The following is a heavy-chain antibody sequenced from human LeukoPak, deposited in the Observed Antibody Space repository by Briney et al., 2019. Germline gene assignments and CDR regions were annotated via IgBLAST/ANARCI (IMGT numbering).Heavy chain of an antibody. Sequence: GGSLRLSCAASGFTFSDYYMSWIRQAPGKGLEWVANIKQDGSEKYYVDSVKGRFTISRDNAKNSLYLQMNSLRAEDTAVYYCARFGSGSYRLIYYYYYMDVWGKGTTVTVSS. J-gene: IGHJ6*03. CDR3: ARFGSGSYRLIYYYYYMDV. D-gene: IGHD3-10*01. CDR2: IKQDGSEK. V-gene: IGHV3-7*01. CDR1: GFTFSDYY.